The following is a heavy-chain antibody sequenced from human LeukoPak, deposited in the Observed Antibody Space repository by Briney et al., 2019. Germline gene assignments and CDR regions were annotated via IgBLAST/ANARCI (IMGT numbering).Heavy chain of an antibody. J-gene: IGHJ4*02. D-gene: IGHD6-19*01. V-gene: IGHV3-9*01. Sequence: SLRLSCAASGFTFDDYAMHWVRQAPGKGLEWVSGISWNSGSIGYADSVKGRFTISRDNAKNSLYLQMNSLRADDTAVYYCAKDTGYSTGWYAVDYWGQGTLVTVSS. CDR1: GFTFDDYA. CDR3: AKDTGYSTGWYAVDY. CDR2: ISWNSGSI.